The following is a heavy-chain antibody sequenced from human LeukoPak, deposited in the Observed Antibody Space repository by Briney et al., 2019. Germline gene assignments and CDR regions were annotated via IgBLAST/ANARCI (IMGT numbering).Heavy chain of an antibody. J-gene: IGHJ6*03. D-gene: IGHD4-17*01. Sequence: ASVKVSCKASGYTFTSYYMHWVRQAPGQGLEWMGIINPSGGSTSYAQKFQSRVTMTRDMSTSTVYMELSSLRSEDTALYYCARSYGVYYYYYMDVWGKGTTVTVSS. CDR1: GYTFTSYY. V-gene: IGHV1-46*01. CDR2: INPSGGST. CDR3: ARSYGVYYYYYMDV.